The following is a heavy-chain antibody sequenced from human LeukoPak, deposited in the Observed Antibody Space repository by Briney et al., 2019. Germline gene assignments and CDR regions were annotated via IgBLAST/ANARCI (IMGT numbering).Heavy chain of an antibody. CDR1: GYTFTNYA. D-gene: IGHD1-26*01. J-gene: IGHJ3*01. Sequence: ASVKVSCKASGYTFTNYAIHWVRQAPGQRLEWMGWINAGNGNTKYSQEFQDRVTITRDTSASTAYMEVSSLRSEDTAVYYCAREAQDRGIVVWGQGTMVTVSS. CDR2: INAGNGNT. CDR3: AREAQDRGIVV. V-gene: IGHV1-3*03.